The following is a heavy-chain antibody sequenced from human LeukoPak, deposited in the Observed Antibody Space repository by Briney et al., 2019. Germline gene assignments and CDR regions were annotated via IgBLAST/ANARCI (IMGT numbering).Heavy chain of an antibody. D-gene: IGHD6-19*01. V-gene: IGHV3-33*01. CDR1: GFTFSSYG. J-gene: IGHJ6*02. CDR2: IWYDGSNK. CDR3: ARQQWLEDMYGMDV. Sequence: GGSLRLSCAASGFTFSSYGMHWVRQAPGKGLEWVAVIWYDGSNKYYADSVKGRFTISRDNSKNTLYLQMNSLRAEDTAVYYCARQQWLEDMYGMDVWGQGTRSPSP.